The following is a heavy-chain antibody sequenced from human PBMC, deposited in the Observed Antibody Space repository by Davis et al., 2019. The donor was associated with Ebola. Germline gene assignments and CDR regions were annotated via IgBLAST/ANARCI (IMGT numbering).Heavy chain of an antibody. J-gene: IGHJ4*02. CDR1: GFTFSSYA. CDR2: ISGSGGST. D-gene: IGHD2/OR15-2a*01. V-gene: IGHV3-23*01. CDR3: AKGRIVTVGYFDY. Sequence: GEPLKISCAASGFTFSSYAMSWVHQAPGKGLEWVSAISGSGGSTYYADSVKGRFTISRDNSKNMLYLQMNSLRAEDTAVYYCAKGRIVTVGYFDYWGQGTLVTVSS.